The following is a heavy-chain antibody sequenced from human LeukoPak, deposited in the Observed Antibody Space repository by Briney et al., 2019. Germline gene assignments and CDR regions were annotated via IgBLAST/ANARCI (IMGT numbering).Heavy chain of an antibody. V-gene: IGHV3-23*01. CDR3: AKDYYGSGRYPSGAFDI. D-gene: IGHD3-10*01. CDR1: GFTFSSYA. Sequence: PGGSLRLSCAASGFTFSSYAMSWVRQAPGEGLEWVSAISGSGGSTYYADSVKGRFTISRDNSKNTLYLQMNSLRAEDTAVYYCAKDYYGSGRYPSGAFDIWGQGTMVTVSS. J-gene: IGHJ3*02. CDR2: ISGSGGST.